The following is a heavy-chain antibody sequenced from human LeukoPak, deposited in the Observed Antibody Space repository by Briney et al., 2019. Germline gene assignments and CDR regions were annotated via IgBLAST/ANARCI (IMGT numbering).Heavy chain of an antibody. Sequence: GGSLRLSCAASGFTFSSYAMSWVRQAPGKGLEWVSAISGGGGSTYYADSVKGRFTISRDSSKNTLYLQMNSLRADDTAVYSCARDRGGDYEYYYYGMDVWGQGTTVTVSS. J-gene: IGHJ6*02. V-gene: IGHV3-23*01. CDR1: GFTFSSYA. D-gene: IGHD2-21*02. CDR3: ARDRGGDYEYYYYGMDV. CDR2: ISGGGGST.